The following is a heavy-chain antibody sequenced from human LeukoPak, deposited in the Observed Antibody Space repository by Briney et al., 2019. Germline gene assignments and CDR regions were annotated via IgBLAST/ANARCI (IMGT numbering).Heavy chain of an antibody. V-gene: IGHV3-73*01. J-gene: IGHJ4*02. CDR3: TTELGVPAAIATFGF. D-gene: IGHD2-2*02. CDR1: GFTFSGSA. CDR2: IRSKANSYAT. Sequence: GGSLRLSCAASGFTFSGSAMHWVRQASGKGLEWVGRIRSKANSYATAYAASVKGRFTISRDDSKNTLYLQMNSLKSEDTAVYYCTTELGVPAAIATFGFWGQGTLVTVSS.